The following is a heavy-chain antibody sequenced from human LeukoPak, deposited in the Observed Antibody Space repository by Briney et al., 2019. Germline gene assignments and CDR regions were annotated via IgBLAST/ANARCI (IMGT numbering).Heavy chain of an antibody. V-gene: IGHV3-7*01. D-gene: IGHD3-10*02. J-gene: IGHJ6*04. CDR1: GFTFSNYW. CDR3: AELGITMIGGV. CDR2: IKQDEGER. Sequence: GSLRLSCAASGFTFSNYWMSWVRQAPGRGLEWVASIKQDEGERYYVDSVKGRFTISRDNAKNSLYLQMNSLRAEDTAVYYCAELGITMIGGVWGKGTTVTISS.